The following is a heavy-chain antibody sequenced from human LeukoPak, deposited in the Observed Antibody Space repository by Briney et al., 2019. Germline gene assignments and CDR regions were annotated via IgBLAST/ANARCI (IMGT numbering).Heavy chain of an antibody. CDR2: IKPDGTEK. D-gene: IGHD1-26*01. Sequence: PGGSLRLSCAASGFTFSKTWMSWARQAPGKGLECVANIKPDGTEKYYVDSVKGRFTISRDNAKNSLYLQMNSLRAEDTAVYYCASGNSFDYWGQGTLVTASS. CDR1: GFTFSKTW. J-gene: IGHJ4*02. V-gene: IGHV3-7*01. CDR3: ASGNSFDY.